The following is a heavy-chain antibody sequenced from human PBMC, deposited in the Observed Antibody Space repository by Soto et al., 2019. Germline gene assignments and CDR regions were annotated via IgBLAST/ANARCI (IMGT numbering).Heavy chain of an antibody. Sequence: LSLTCAVYGGSFSGYYWSWIRQPPGKGLEWIGEINHSGSTNYNPSLKSRVTISVDTSKNQFSLKLSSVTAADTAVYYCARDPSVDTATAGAFDIWGQGTMVTVSS. CDR2: INHSGST. D-gene: IGHD5-18*01. CDR3: ARDPSVDTATAGAFDI. J-gene: IGHJ3*02. V-gene: IGHV4-34*01. CDR1: GGSFSGYY.